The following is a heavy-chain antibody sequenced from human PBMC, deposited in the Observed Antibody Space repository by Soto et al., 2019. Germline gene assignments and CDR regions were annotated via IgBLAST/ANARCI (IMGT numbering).Heavy chain of an antibody. Sequence: QVQLVESGGGVVQPGGSLRLSCAASGFTFTTYTIHWVRQAPGKGLEWVALISYDGSNSYYIDSVKGRFTISRDNSKNSLYLQMTSLTPGDTAVYFCARGSQYYYDGSGPIDFWGQGTLVTVSS. CDR1: GFTFTTYT. CDR2: ISYDGSNS. D-gene: IGHD3-22*01. V-gene: IGHV3-30-3*01. J-gene: IGHJ4*02. CDR3: ARGSQYYYDGSGPIDF.